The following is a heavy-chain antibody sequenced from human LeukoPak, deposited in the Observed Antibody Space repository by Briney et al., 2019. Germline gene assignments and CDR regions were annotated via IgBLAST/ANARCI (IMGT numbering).Heavy chain of an antibody. J-gene: IGHJ3*02. CDR3: AREGGYDSSGYYNALDAFDI. Sequence: PSETLSLTCTVSGGSVSSGSYYWSWIRQPPGKGLEWIGYIYHSGSTYYNPSLKSRVTISVDRSKNQFSLKLSSVTAADTAVYYCAREGGYDSSGYYNALDAFDIWGQGTMVTVSS. CDR1: GGSVSSGSYY. CDR2: IYHSGST. V-gene: IGHV4-30-2*01. D-gene: IGHD3-22*01.